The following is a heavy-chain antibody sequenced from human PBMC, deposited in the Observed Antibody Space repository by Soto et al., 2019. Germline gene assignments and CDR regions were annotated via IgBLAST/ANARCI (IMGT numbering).Heavy chain of an antibody. CDR3: ARLYYYDTSGYLSFDY. D-gene: IGHD3-22*01. J-gene: IGHJ4*02. V-gene: IGHV4-30-4*01. CDR1: GNSISSGDYY. CDR2: IYYSGSA. Sequence: TLSLTCTVSGNSISSGDYYWSWVRQSPGKGLDWIGYIYYSGSAYYNPSLKSRPTISVDTSRNQFSLELTSVTAADTAVYYCARLYYYDTSGYLSFDYWGQGTLVTVSS.